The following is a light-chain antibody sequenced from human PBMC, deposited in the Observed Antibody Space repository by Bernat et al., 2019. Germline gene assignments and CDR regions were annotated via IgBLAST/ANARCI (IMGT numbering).Light chain of an antibody. CDR3: CSWSPNYVYV. CDR2: DVS. CDR1: SSDVGGFNY. V-gene: IGLV2-14*03. Sequence: QSALTQPASVSGYLGQSITISCTGTSSDVGGFNYVSWYQQHPGKAPKLMISDVSNRPSGVSNRFSGTKSGNEASLTISGLQAEDEADYYFCSWSPNYVYVCGTGTKVTVL. J-gene: IGLJ1*01.